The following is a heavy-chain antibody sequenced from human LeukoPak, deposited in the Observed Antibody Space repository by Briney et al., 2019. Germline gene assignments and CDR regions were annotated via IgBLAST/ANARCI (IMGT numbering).Heavy chain of an antibody. CDR3: PRGGGSWRWVDAVEL. J-gene: IGHJ3*01. CDR2: ISAYNGNT. Sequence: ASVKVSCKASGYTFTGHSMYWVRQAPGQGLEWMGWISAYNGNTNYAQKLQGRVTMTTDTSTSTAYMELRSLRSDDTAVYYCPRGGGSWRWVDAVELLGQGTMVTVSS. V-gene: IGHV1-18*04. D-gene: IGHD2-15*01. CDR1: GYTFTGHS.